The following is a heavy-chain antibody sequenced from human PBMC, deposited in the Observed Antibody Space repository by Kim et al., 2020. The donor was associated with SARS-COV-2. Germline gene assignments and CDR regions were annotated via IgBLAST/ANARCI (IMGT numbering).Heavy chain of an antibody. CDR2: IKHGGNDK. J-gene: IGHJ4*02. Sequence: GGSLRLSCAASGFTLRPYWMTWVRQAPGKGPEWVANIKHGGNDKFYVDSVKGRFTIFRDDARNSLYLQMNSLRVEDTAVYYCTRGGDTSSWLRNYWCQGT. D-gene: IGHD6-13*01. CDR1: GFTLRPYW. CDR3: TRGGDTSSWLRNY. V-gene: IGHV3-7*01.